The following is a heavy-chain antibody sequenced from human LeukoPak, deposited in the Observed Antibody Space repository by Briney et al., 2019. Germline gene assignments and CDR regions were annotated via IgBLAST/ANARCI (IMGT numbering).Heavy chain of an antibody. J-gene: IGHJ5*02. Sequence: GASVKVSCKVSGYTLTELSMHWVRQAPGKGLEWMGGFDPEDGETIYAQKFQGRVTMTEDTSTDTAYLEMSSLRSEDTAVYYCAPQTLYYTGRGGLTRFDPWGQGTLVTVFS. CDR2: FDPEDGET. CDR3: APQTLYYTGRGGLTRFDP. D-gene: IGHD3-3*01. V-gene: IGHV1-24*01. CDR1: GYTLTELS.